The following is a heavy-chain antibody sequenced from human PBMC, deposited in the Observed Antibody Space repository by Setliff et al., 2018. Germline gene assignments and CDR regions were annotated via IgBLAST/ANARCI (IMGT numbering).Heavy chain of an antibody. D-gene: IGHD5-18*01. V-gene: IGHV1-46*01. Sequence: ASVKVSCKTSGYIFTNYYVHWVRQAPGQGLEWMGVMNPGRGSRNYAQRFQGRVTMTSDTSTSTVYMELSSLRSEDTALYYCARGGHIRYDYYYMDVWGKGTKVTVSS. J-gene: IGHJ6*03. CDR3: ARGGHIRYDYYYMDV. CDR2: MNPGRGSR. CDR1: GYIFTNYY.